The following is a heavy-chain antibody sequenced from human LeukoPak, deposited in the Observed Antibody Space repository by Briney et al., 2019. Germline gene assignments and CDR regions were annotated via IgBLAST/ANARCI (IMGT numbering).Heavy chain of an antibody. Sequence: GGSLRLSCAASGFTFSSYAMQWVRQAPGQGLEYVSAISSNGGSTYYANSVKGRFTISRDNSKNTLYLQMGSLRAEDMAVYYCARSPGEVVNPEYAFDIWGQGTMVTVSS. CDR3: ARSPGEVVNPEYAFDI. CDR2: ISSNGGST. CDR1: GFTFSSYA. V-gene: IGHV3-64*01. D-gene: IGHD3-10*01. J-gene: IGHJ3*02.